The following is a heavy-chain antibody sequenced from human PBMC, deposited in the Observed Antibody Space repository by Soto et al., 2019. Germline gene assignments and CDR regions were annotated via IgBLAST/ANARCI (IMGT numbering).Heavy chain of an antibody. J-gene: IGHJ5*02. D-gene: IGHD6-13*01. CDR1: GGSTSNYY. CDR2: IYYSGST. CDR3: AREPPAAGENWFDP. V-gene: IGHV4-59*01. Sequence: SETLSLTCTVSGGSTSNYYWNWIRQPPGKGLEWIGYIYYSGSTNYNPSFKSRVTISIDTSKNQFSLKLSSVTAADTAVYYCAREPPAAGENWFDPWGQGTLVTVSS.